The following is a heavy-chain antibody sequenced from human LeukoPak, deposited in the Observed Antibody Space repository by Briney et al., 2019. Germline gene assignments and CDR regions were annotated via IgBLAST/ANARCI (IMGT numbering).Heavy chain of an antibody. CDR2: ISSSSSYT. CDR1: GFTFSDYY. CDR3: ARDGPGALDS. J-gene: IGHJ4*02. Sequence: PGGSLRLSCAASGFTFSDYYISWIRQVPGKGLEWVSYISSSSSYTDYADSVKGRFTISRDNAKNSLYLQMNSLRAEDTAVYYCARDGPGALDSWGLGTLVTVSS. V-gene: IGHV3-11*05. D-gene: IGHD1-14*01.